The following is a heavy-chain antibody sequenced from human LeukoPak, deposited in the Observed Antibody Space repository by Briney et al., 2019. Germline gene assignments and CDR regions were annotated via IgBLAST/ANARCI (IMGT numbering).Heavy chain of an antibody. V-gene: IGHV3-53*01. Sequence: GGSLRLSCAASGFSVSSNYMSWVRQAPGKGLEWVSIIYSGGSTFYADSVKGRFTISRDNSKNTLYLQMNSLRAEDTAVYYCARGGSYLSAFDIWGQGTMVTVSS. J-gene: IGHJ3*02. CDR2: IYSGGST. CDR3: ARGGSYLSAFDI. CDR1: GFSVSSNY. D-gene: IGHD1-26*01.